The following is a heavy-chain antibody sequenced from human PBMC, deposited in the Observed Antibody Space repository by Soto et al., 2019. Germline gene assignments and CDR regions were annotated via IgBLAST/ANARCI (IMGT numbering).Heavy chain of an antibody. V-gene: IGHV1-8*01. D-gene: IGHD3-3*01. Sequence: ASVKVSCKAPGYTFTSYDINWVRQATGQRLERMGWMNPNSGNTGYAQKFQGRVTLTRNTSISTAYMELSSLRSEDTAVYYCARASRLLRFLEWLYYFDYWGQGTLVTVSS. J-gene: IGHJ4*02. CDR2: MNPNSGNT. CDR3: ARASRLLRFLEWLYYFDY. CDR1: GYTFTSYD.